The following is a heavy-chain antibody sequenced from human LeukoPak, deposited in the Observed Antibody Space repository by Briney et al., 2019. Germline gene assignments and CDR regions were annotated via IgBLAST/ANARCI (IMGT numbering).Heavy chain of an antibody. Sequence: GGSLRLSCAASGFTFSTYAMSWVRRAPGKGLEWVSAISTGGDTIYYADSVKGRFTVSRDNSKNTVFVEMNSLRAEDTAMYYCARGPYYGSGSHFSYYGMDVWGQGTTVTVSS. J-gene: IGHJ6*02. V-gene: IGHV3-23*01. CDR2: ISTGGDTI. D-gene: IGHD3-10*01. CDR1: GFTFSTYA. CDR3: ARGPYYGSGSHFSYYGMDV.